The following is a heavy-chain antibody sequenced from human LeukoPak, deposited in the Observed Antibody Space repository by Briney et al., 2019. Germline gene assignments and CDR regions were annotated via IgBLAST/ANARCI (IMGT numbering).Heavy chain of an antibody. D-gene: IGHD6-13*01. J-gene: IGHJ6*02. CDR1: GGTFSSYA. V-gene: IGHV1-69*01. CDR3: ARFASSSWRGNYGMDV. Sequence: SVKVSCKASGGTFSSYAISWVRQAPGQGLEWMGGIIPIFGTANYAQKFQGRVTITADESTSTAYMELSSLRSEDTAVYYCARFASSSWRGNYGMDVWGQGTTVTVSS. CDR2: IIPIFGTA.